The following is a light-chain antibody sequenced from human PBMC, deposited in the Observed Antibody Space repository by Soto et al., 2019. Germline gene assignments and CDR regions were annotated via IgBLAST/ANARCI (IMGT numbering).Light chain of an antibody. Sequence: QSALTQPRSVSGSPGQSVTISCTGTSSDVGNYNYVSWYQQHPGTAPKLMVYDVSMRPSGVPDRFSGSKSGNTASLTTSGLQAEDEADYYCCSYAGSYIFYVFGTGTKVTVL. CDR1: SSDVGNYNY. CDR2: DVS. J-gene: IGLJ1*01. V-gene: IGLV2-11*01. CDR3: CSYAGSYIFYV.